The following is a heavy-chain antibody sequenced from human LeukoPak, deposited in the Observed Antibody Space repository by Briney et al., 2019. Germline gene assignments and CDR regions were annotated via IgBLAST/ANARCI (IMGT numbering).Heavy chain of an antibody. J-gene: IGHJ4*02. CDR2: IIPILGIA. V-gene: IGHV1-69*10. Sequence: ASVKVSCKASGGTFSSYAISWVRQAPGQGLEWMGGIIPILGIANYAQKFQGRVTITADKSTSTAYMELSSLRSEETAVYYCARLIYSGSSYYFDFWGQGTLVTVSS. CDR1: GGTFSSYA. CDR3: ARLIYSGSSYYFDF. D-gene: IGHD1-26*01.